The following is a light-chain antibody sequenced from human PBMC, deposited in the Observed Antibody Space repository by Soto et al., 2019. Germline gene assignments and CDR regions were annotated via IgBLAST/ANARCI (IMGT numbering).Light chain of an antibody. CDR1: SGHSSYA. Sequence: QLVLTQSPSASASLGASVKLTCTLSSGHSSYAIAWHQKQSGKGPRYLMDLNNDGSHTKGDGIPDRFSGSSSGADRLLIISSLQSEDEADYYCQTWGTGFQFFGGGTKLTVL. V-gene: IGLV4-69*01. J-gene: IGLJ2*01. CDR3: QTWGTGFQF. CDR2: LNNDGSH.